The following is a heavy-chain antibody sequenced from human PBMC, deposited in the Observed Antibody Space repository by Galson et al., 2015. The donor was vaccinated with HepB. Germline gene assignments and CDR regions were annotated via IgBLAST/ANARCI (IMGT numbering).Heavy chain of an antibody. D-gene: IGHD6-19*01. J-gene: IGHJ4*02. CDR3: AKGKQWLVSYYFDY. CDR1: GFTFSSSA. V-gene: IGHV3-23*01. Sequence: SLRLSCAASGFTFSSSAMSWVRQAPGKGLEWVSAISGSGGTTYSADSVKGRFTISRDNSKNTLYLQMNSLRAEDTAVYYCAKGKQWLVSYYFDYWGQGTLVTVSS. CDR2: ISGSGGTT.